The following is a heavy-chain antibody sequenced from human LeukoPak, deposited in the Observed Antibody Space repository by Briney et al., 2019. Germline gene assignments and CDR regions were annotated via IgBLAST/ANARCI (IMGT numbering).Heavy chain of an antibody. CDR3: ARVWRGIIDY. D-gene: IGHD3-10*01. V-gene: IGHV4-61*02. CDR1: GGSISSGTYS. J-gene: IGHJ4*02. Sequence: SETLSLTCTVSGGSISSGTYSWSWVRQPARKGLEWIGRIYTSGSTNYNPSLKSRVTMSVDASKNQFSLKLSSVTAADTAVYYCARVWRGIIDYWGQGTLVTVSS. CDR2: IYTSGST.